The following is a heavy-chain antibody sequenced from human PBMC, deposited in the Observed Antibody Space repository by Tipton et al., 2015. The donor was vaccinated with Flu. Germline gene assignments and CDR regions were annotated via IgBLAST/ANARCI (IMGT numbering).Heavy chain of an antibody. V-gene: IGHV4-30-2*01. CDR1: GGSMSNGGYS. CDR2: IYHGGST. D-gene: IGHD4-11*01. Sequence: TLSLTCVVSGGSMSNGGYSWSWIRQPPGKGLGWVGFIYHGGSTVYNPFLKSRVTISVDTSKNQFSLRLTSVTAADTAVFYCARGVYSNYVSDPKSWFDSWGQGTLVTVSS. J-gene: IGHJ5*01. CDR3: ARGVYSNYVSDPKSWFDS.